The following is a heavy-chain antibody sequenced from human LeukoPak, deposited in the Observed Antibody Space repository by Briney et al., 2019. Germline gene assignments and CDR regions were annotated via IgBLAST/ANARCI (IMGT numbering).Heavy chain of an antibody. Sequence: SETLSLTCTVSGGSISTSSYYWGWIRQPPGKGLEWIGSMYYSGSTYYNPSLKSRVTISVDTSKNQFSLKLSSVTAADTALYYCASNVWSGYYFDYWGQGTLVTVSS. D-gene: IGHD2-21*01. CDR2: MYYSGST. CDR3: ASNVWSGYYFDY. V-gene: IGHV4-39*01. J-gene: IGHJ4*02. CDR1: GGSISTSSYY.